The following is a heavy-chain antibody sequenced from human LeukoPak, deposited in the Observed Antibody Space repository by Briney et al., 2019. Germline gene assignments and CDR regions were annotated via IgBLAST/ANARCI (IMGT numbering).Heavy chain of an antibody. V-gene: IGHV4-31*03. CDR1: GGSISSGGYY. CDR3: ARVGSGPVLDY. CDR2: IYYSGST. Sequence: SETLSLTCTVSGGSISSGGYYWSWIRQHRGKGLEWIGYIYYSGSTYYNPSLKSRVTISVDTSKNQFSLKLSSVTAADTAVYYCARVGSGPVLDYWGQGTLVTVSS. D-gene: IGHD2-15*01. J-gene: IGHJ4*02.